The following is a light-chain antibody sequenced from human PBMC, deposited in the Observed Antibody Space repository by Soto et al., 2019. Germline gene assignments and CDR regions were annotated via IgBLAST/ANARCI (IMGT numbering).Light chain of an antibody. CDR3: LQHNSYPRT. CDR2: AAS. CDR1: QGIRND. J-gene: IGKJ4*01. Sequence: DIQMTQSPSTLSASVGDRVTITCRASQGIRNDLAWYQQEPGKAPKRLIYAASTLQTGVPSRFSGSGSGTEFTLTINSLQPEDFATYYCLQHNSYPRTFGGGTKVEIK. V-gene: IGKV1-17*01.